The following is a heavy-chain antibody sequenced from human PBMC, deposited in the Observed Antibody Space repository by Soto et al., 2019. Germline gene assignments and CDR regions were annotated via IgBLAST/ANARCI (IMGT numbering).Heavy chain of an antibody. D-gene: IGHD4-17*01. Sequence: SVKVSFKASGGTFSSYAISWVRQAPGQGLEWMGGIIPIFGTANYAQKFQGRVTITADESTGTAYMELSSLRSEDTAVYYCARVGNDYGDYDYWGQGTLVTVSS. CDR1: GGTFSSYA. CDR3: ARVGNDYGDYDY. J-gene: IGHJ4*02. V-gene: IGHV1-69*13. CDR2: IIPIFGTA.